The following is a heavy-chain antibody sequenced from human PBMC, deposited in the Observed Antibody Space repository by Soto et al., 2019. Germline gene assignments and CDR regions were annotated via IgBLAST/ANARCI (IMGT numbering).Heavy chain of an antibody. CDR2: ISYDGSNK. CDR1: GFTFSSYA. CDR3: ASARQQLVLDY. Sequence: QVQLVESGGGVVQPGRSLRLSCAASGFTFSSYAMHWVRQAPGKGLEWVAVISYDGSNKYYADSVKGRFTISRDNSKNTLYLQMNSLRAEDTAVYYCASARQQLVLDYWGQGTLVTVSS. D-gene: IGHD6-13*01. J-gene: IGHJ4*02. V-gene: IGHV3-30-3*01.